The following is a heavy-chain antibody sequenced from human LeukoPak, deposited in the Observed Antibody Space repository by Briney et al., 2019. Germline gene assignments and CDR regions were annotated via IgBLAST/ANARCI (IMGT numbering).Heavy chain of an antibody. CDR3: ARGCSGGSCYVFDY. CDR2: IWYDGSNK. J-gene: IGHJ4*02. CDR1: GFTFSSYG. V-gene: IGHV3-33*01. Sequence: PAGGSLRLSCAASGFTFSSYGMHWVRQAPGKGLEWVAIIWYDGSNKYYADSVKGRFTISRDNSKDTLYLQMNSLRAEDTAVYYCARGCSGGSCYVFDYWGQGTLVTVSS. D-gene: IGHD2-15*01.